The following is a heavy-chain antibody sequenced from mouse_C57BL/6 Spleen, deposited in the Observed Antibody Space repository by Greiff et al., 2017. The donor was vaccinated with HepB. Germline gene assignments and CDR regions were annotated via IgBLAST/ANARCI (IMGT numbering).Heavy chain of an antibody. Sequence: QVQLKQPGAELVKPGASVKLSCKASGYTFTSYWMQWVKQRPGQGLEWIGEIDPSDSYTNYNQKFKGKATLTVDTSSSTAYMQLSSLTSEDSAVYYCARGGTTVPSYYAMDYWGQGTSVTVSS. J-gene: IGHJ4*01. V-gene: IGHV1-50*01. CDR1: GYTFTSYW. CDR3: ARGGTTVPSYYAMDY. CDR2: IDPSDSYT. D-gene: IGHD1-1*01.